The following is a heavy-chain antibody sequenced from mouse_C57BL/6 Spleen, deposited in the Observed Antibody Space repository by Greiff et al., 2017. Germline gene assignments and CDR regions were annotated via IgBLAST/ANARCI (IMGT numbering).Heavy chain of an antibody. CDR1: GYTFTDYE. D-gene: IGHD1-1*01. CDR2: IDPETGGT. CDR3: TRGYGSSYVGYFDV. V-gene: IGHV1-15*01. Sequence: QVQLTESGAELVRPWASVTLSFQASGYTFTDYEMHWVNQTPLHGLECIGAIDPETGGTAYNQTFKGKAILTADKSSSTAYMELRSLTSEDSAVYYCTRGYGSSYVGYFDVWGTGTTVTVSS. J-gene: IGHJ1*03.